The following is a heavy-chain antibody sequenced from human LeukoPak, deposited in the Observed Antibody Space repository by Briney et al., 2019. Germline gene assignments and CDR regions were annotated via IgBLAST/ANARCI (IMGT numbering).Heavy chain of an antibody. CDR3: ASIFWGYCSSTSCYVDY. CDR2: ISYDGSNK. J-gene: IGHJ4*02. D-gene: IGHD2-2*01. Sequence: GRSLRLSCAASGFTFSIYSMHWVRQAPGKGLEWVAVISYDGSNKYYADSVKGRFTISRDNSKNTLYLQMNSLRAEDTAVYYCASIFWGYCSSTSCYVDYWGQGTLVSVSS. V-gene: IGHV3-30-3*01. CDR1: GFTFSIYS.